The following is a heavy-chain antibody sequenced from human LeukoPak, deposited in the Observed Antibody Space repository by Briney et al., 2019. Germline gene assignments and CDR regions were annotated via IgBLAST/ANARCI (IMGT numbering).Heavy chain of an antibody. V-gene: IGHV1-69*13. CDR3: ARDCSSTSCHNAFDI. CDR2: IIPIFGTA. J-gene: IGHJ3*02. Sequence: ASVKVSCKASGGTFSSNAISWVRQAPGQGLEWMGGIIPIFGTANYAQKFQGRVTITADESTSTAYMELSSLRSEDTAVYYCARDCSSTSCHNAFDIWGQGTMVTVSS. CDR1: GGTFSSNA. D-gene: IGHD2-2*02.